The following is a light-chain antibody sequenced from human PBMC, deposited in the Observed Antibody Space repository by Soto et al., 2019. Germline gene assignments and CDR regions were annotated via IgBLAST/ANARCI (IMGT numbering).Light chain of an antibody. CDR3: QQSYSTLWT. Sequence: DIQMTQSPSSLSASVGDRVTITCRASQSISSYLNWYQQKPGKAPKVLLYGASILQTGVPSRFSGSGSGTAFALTIRSLQPEDSATYYCQQSYSTLWTFGQGTKVEIK. J-gene: IGKJ1*01. CDR2: GAS. V-gene: IGKV1-39*01. CDR1: QSISSY.